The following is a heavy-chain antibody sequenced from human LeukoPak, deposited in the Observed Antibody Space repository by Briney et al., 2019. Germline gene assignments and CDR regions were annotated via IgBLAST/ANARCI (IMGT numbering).Heavy chain of an antibody. Sequence: GKSLKISCQGSGYSFTNYWIAWVRQMPGKGLEWMGIIYPGDSDTRYSPSFQGQVTISADKSISTAYLQWSSLKASDTAMFYCARSDSGTRFDYWGQGTLVTVSS. CDR1: GYSFTNYW. J-gene: IGHJ4*02. V-gene: IGHV5-51*01. CDR3: ARSDSGTRFDY. CDR2: IYPGDSDT. D-gene: IGHD6-19*01.